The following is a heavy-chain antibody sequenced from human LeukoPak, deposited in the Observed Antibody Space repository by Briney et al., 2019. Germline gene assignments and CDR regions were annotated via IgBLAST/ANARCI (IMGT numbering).Heavy chain of an antibody. V-gene: IGHV4-61*02. D-gene: IGHD2-2*01. CDR1: GGSISSGSYY. J-gene: IGHJ6*03. CDR3: ARDYCSSTSCYYYYMDV. Sequence: SQTLSLTCTVSGGSISSGSYYWSWIRQPAGKGLEWIGRIYTSGSTNYNPSLKSRVTISVDTSKNQFSLKLSSVTAADTAVYYCARDYCSSTSCYYYYMDVWGKGTTVTVSS. CDR2: IYTSGST.